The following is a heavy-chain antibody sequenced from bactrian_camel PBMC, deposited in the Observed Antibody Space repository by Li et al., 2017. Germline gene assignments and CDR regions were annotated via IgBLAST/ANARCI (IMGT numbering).Heavy chain of an antibody. Sequence: DVQLVESGGGLVQPGGSLRLSCAASGFTFSNYAMSWVRQAPGKGLEWVSSVSDGGDSTYYADSVKGRFTSSRDNAKNTFYLQLNSLKTEDTAMYYCAKDQDGGSYYRDFVDWGQGTQVTVS. J-gene: IGHJ4*01. V-gene: IGHV3S40*01. CDR1: GFTFSNYA. CDR3: AKDQDGGSYYRDFVD. CDR2: VSDGGDST. D-gene: IGHD2*01.